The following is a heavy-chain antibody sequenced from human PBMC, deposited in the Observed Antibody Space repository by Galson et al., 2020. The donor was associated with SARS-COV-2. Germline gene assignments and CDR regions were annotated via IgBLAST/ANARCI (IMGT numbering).Heavy chain of an antibody. CDR1: GFTVSSNY. CDR2: IYSGAST. D-gene: IGHD3-10*02. CDR3: ARDPPPGGGTYYYVDDY. J-gene: IGHJ4*02. V-gene: IGHV3-66*02. Sequence: GGSLRLSCAASGFTVSSNYMSWVRQAPGKGLEWVSVIYSGASTYYADSVKGQFTISRDNSKNTLYLQMNSLRAEDTAVYYCARDPPPGGGTYYYVDDYWGQGTLVTVSS.